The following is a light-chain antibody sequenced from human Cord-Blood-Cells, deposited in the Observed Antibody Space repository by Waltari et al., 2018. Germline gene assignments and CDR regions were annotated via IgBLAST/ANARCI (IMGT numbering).Light chain of an antibody. Sequence: IVLTQSPGTLSSSPGERATLSCRARQSVSSSYLAWYQQKPGQAPSLLIYGASSRATGIPDRFSGGGSGTAFTLTISRLGPEDFAVYYGQQYGSSPLWTFGQGTKVEIK. J-gene: IGKJ1*01. CDR3: QQYGSSPLWT. CDR2: GAS. CDR1: QSVSSSY. V-gene: IGKV3-20*01.